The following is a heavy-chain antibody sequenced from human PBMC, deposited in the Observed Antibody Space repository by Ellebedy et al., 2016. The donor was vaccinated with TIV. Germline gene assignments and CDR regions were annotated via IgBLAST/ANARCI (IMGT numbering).Heavy chain of an antibody. D-gene: IGHD4-17*01. Sequence: GGSLRLXXAASGFTFSSYGMHWVRQAPGKGLEWVGRIKSKTDGGTTDYAAPVKGRFTISRDDSKNTLYLQMNSLKTEDTAVYYCTTDPSGYGVIEIWGQGTLVTVSS. V-gene: IGHV3-15*01. CDR3: TTDPSGYGVIEI. CDR1: GFTFSSYG. CDR2: IKSKTDGGTT. J-gene: IGHJ4*02.